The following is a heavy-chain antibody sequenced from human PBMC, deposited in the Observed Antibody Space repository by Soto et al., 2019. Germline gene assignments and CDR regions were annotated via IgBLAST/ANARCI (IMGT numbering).Heavy chain of an antibody. CDR1: GYSFTSYW. V-gene: IGHV5-10-1*01. CDR2: IDPSDSYT. D-gene: IGHD3-22*01. CDR3: ARVFRDYYDPSGTDAFDI. J-gene: IGHJ3*02. Sequence: PGESLKISCKTSGYSFTSYWISWVRQMPGKGLEWMGRIDPSDSYTNYSPSFQGHVTISADKSISTAYLQWSSLKASDTAMYYCARVFRDYYDPSGTDAFDIWGQGTMVTVSS.